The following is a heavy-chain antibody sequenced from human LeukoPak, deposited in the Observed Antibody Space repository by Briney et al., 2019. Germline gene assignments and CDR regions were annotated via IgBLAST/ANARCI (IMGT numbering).Heavy chain of an antibody. J-gene: IGHJ5*02. V-gene: IGHV3-66*01. CDR1: GFTLSTNY. CDR3: AREVYSSTWFDL. Sequence: GGSLRLSCRASGFTLSTNYMNWVRQAPGKGLEWVSVIYSGGNTYYTDSVKGRFSISRDDSINTVYLQMNSLRADDTAVYYCAREVYSSTWFDLWGRGTLVTVSS. CDR2: IYSGGNT. D-gene: IGHD6-13*01.